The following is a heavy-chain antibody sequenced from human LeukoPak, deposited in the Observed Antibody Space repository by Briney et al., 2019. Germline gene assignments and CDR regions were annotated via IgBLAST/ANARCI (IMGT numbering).Heavy chain of an antibody. CDR1: GGTFSSYA. CDR3: ARVGDFWSGYYIHYYYGMDV. Sequence: GSSVKVSCKASGGTFSSYAISWVRQAPGQGLEWMGGIIPIFGTANYAQKFQGRVTITADESTSTAYMELSSLRSEDTAVYYCARVGDFWSGYYIHYYYGMDVWGQGTTVTVSS. V-gene: IGHV1-69*01. CDR2: IIPIFGTA. J-gene: IGHJ6*02. D-gene: IGHD3-3*01.